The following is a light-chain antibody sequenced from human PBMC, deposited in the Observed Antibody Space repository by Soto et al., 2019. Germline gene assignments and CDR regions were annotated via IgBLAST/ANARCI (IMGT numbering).Light chain of an antibody. Sequence: EIVMTQSPATLSVSPGERATLSCRASQSVSSNLAWYQQKPGQAPRLLIYGASTRATGIPARFSGSGSGTEFTLTISSLQFEDFAVYYCQHYNNWRKTFGQGTKVEIK. CDR3: QHYNNWRKT. J-gene: IGKJ1*01. CDR1: QSVSSN. V-gene: IGKV3-15*01. CDR2: GAS.